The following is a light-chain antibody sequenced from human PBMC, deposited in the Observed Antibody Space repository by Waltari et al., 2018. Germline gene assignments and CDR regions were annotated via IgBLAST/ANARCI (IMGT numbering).Light chain of an antibody. CDR3: QSYDSSVSAWV. CDR2: GHN. J-gene: IGLJ3*02. V-gene: IGLV1-40*01. CDR1: SPQLGAGSD. Sequence: QSVMTPPPSVSGAPGQSITISCTGSSPQLGAGSDVHWYQHLPGTAPKLLIYGHNNRPSGVPDRFSGSKSGTSASLAITGLQAEDEADYYCQSYDSSVSAWVFGGGTKLTVV.